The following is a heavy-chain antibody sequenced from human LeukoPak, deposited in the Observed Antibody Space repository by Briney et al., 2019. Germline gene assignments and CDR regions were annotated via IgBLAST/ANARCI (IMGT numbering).Heavy chain of an antibody. Sequence: GESLQISCKGSGYSFTNYWIGWVRQMPGKGLEWMGTINPRDSDTRYSPSFQGQVTISADKSISTAYLQWSSLKASDTAMYYCARWGGYCSGGNCYPLYYFDYWGQGTLVTVSS. J-gene: IGHJ4*02. D-gene: IGHD2-15*01. V-gene: IGHV5-51*01. CDR3: ARWGGYCSGGNCYPLYYFDY. CDR2: INPRDSDT. CDR1: GYSFTNYW.